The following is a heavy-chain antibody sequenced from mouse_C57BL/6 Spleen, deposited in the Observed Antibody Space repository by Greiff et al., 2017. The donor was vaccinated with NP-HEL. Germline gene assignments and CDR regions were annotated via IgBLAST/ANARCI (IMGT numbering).Heavy chain of an antibody. CDR2: IYPGSGST. J-gene: IGHJ4*01. CDR1: GYTFTSYW. D-gene: IGHD2-1*01. CDR3: ARASSMAGNYYAMDY. Sequence: VQLQQPGAELVKPGASVKMSCKASGYTFTSYWITWVKQRPGQGLEWIGDIYPGSGSTNYNEKFKSKATLTVDTSSSTAYMQLSSLTSEDSAVYYCARASSMAGNYYAMDYWGQGTSVTVSS. V-gene: IGHV1-55*01.